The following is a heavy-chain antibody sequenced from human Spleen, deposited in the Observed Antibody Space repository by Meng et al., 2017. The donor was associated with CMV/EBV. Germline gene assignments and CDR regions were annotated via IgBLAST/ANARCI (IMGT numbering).Heavy chain of an antibody. V-gene: IGHV3-69-1*01. CDR1: GFTFSDYY. CDR3: ATRYSSFDY. CDR2: ISSSSTI. J-gene: IGHJ4*02. Sequence: GGSLRLSCAASGFTFSDYYMNWVRQAPGKGLEWVSSISSSSTIYYADSVKGRFTISRDNAKNSLDLQMNNLRAEDTAVYYCATRYSSFDYWGPGTLVTVSS. D-gene: IGHD6-13*01.